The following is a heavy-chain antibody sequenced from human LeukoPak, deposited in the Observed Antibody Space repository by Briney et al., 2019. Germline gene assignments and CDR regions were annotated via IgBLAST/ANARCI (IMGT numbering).Heavy chain of an antibody. CDR1: GFIFSSYS. J-gene: IGHJ6*03. Sequence: GGSLRLSCAASGFIFSSYSMNWVRQAPGKGLEWVSSISSSSSYIYYADSVKGRFTISRDNAKTSLYLQMNSLRAEDTAVYYCARVADYYHYMDVWGKGTTVTVSS. V-gene: IGHV3-21*01. CDR2: ISSSSSYI. CDR3: ARVADYYHYMDV.